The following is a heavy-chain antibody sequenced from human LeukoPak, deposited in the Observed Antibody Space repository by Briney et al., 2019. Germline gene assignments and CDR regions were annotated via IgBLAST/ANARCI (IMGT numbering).Heavy chain of an antibody. J-gene: IGHJ1*01. Sequence: PGGSLRLSCAASGFTVSSNYMSWVRQAPGKGLEWVSVIYSGGSTYYAGSVKGRFTISRDNSKNTLYLQMNSLRAEDTAVYYCAREDYGGYSVYFQHWGQGTLVTVSS. D-gene: IGHD4-17*01. V-gene: IGHV3-53*01. CDR3: AREDYGGYSVYFQH. CDR2: IYSGGST. CDR1: GFTVSSNY.